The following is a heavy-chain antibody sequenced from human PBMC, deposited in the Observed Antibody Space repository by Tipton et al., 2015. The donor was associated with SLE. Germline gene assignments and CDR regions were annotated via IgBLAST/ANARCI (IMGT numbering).Heavy chain of an antibody. J-gene: IGHJ6*03. V-gene: IGHV3-9*01. CDR2: ITWNSGNL. CDR3: AKGEIFGVVNYYYMDV. Sequence: SLRLSCAASGFRFDDYTMHWVRQAPGKGREWVSGITWNSGNLAYADSVKGRFTISRDNVKNSLYLQMNSLRAEDTALYYCAKGEIFGVVNYYYMDVWGKGTTVTVSS. CDR1: GFRFDDYT. D-gene: IGHD3-3*01.